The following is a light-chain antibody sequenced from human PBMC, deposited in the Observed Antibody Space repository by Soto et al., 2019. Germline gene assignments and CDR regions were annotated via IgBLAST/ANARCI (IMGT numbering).Light chain of an antibody. CDR1: SSDVGNYNR. CDR3: SSYTSSTIVYI. CDR2: EVS. Sequence: QSALTQPPSVSGSPGQSVTISCTGTSSDVGNYNRVSWFQQPPGTAPKLMIYEVSNRPSGVPDRFSGSKSGNTASLTISGLQVEDEADYYCSSYTSSTIVYIFGSGTKVTVL. J-gene: IGLJ1*01. V-gene: IGLV2-18*02.